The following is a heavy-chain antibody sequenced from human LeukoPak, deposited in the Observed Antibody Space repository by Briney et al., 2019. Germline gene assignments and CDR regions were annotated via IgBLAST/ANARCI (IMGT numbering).Heavy chain of an antibody. CDR1: GFTFSSYA. D-gene: IGHD1-26*01. Sequence: GRSLRLSCAASGFTFSSYAMSWVRQAPGKGLEWVSAISGSGGSTYYGDSVKGRFTISRDNYKHTLYLQMNSLRAEDTAVYYCAKDVRSGSWTILDYFDYWGQGTLVTVSS. CDR3: AKDVRSGSWTILDYFDY. J-gene: IGHJ4*02. CDR2: ISGSGGST. V-gene: IGHV3-23*01.